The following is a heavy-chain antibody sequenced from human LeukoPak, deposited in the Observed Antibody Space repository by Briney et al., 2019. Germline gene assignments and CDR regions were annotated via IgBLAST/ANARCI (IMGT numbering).Heavy chain of an antibody. D-gene: IGHD6-13*01. J-gene: IGHJ6*04. Sequence: RASVKVSCKVSGYTLTELSMHWVRQAPGKGVEWMGGFYPEDGETNYAQKLQGRVTMTEDTSTDTAYMELSSLRSEDTAVYYCATDGKVGIAAAGTGLYYGMDVWGKGTTVTVSS. CDR2: FYPEDGET. V-gene: IGHV1-24*01. CDR3: ATDGKVGIAAAGTGLYYGMDV. CDR1: GYTLTELS.